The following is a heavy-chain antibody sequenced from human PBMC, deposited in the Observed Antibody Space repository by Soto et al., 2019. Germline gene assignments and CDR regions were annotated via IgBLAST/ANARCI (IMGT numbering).Heavy chain of an antibody. Sequence: GGSLRLSCAASGFTFSSYAMSWVRQAPGKGLEWVSAISGSGGSTYYADSVKGRFTISRDNSKNTLYLQMNSLRAGDTAVYYCATLITFGGVIAGVGAFDIWGQGTMVTVSS. D-gene: IGHD3-16*02. CDR1: GFTFSSYA. J-gene: IGHJ3*02. CDR3: ATLITFGGVIAGVGAFDI. V-gene: IGHV3-23*01. CDR2: ISGSGGST.